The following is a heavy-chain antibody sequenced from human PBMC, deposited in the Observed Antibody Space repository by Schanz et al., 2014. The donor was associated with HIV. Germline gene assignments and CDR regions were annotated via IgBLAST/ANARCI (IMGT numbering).Heavy chain of an antibody. V-gene: IGHV3-23*01. Sequence: EVQLLESGGGLVQPGGSLRLSCAVSGFTFSNYAMSWVRQAPGKGLEWVSSISDSGYTRNYADSVKGRFITSRDNSKNTVYLYMKTLRAEDTAVYYCAIRTPMISFGAFDIWGRGTMVTVSS. CDR2: ISDSGYTR. D-gene: IGHD3-16*01. CDR1: GFTFSNYA. J-gene: IGHJ3*02. CDR3: AIRTPMISFGAFDI.